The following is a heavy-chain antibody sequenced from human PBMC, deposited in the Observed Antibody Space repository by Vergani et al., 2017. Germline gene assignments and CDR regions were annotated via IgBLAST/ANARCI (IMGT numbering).Heavy chain of an antibody. CDR3: AKAASVTTGSLQYNFYMGV. CDR2: ISNDGSKK. D-gene: IGHD4-11*01. V-gene: IGHV3-30*18. J-gene: IGHJ6*03. Sequence: QVQLAESGGGRVQPGRSLRLSCAASGFSSSSHAIHWVRQAPGKGLEWVAVISNDGSKKYYADSVKGRFTISRDNSKNTLDLQMNSLRTQDTAVYYCAKAASVTTGSLQYNFYMGVWGKGTTVTVS. CDR1: GFSSSSHA.